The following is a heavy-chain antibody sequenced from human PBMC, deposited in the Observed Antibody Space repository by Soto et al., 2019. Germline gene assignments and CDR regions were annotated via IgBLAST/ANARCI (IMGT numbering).Heavy chain of an antibody. D-gene: IGHD7-27*01. CDR3: ARLGVNWGSSRYGAFDI. J-gene: IGHJ3*02. V-gene: IGHV4-59*01. CDR1: GCSISSYY. Sequence: SETLSLTCTFSGCSISSYYWSWIRQPPGKGLEWIGYIYYSGSTNYNPSLKSRVTISVDTSKNQFSLKLSSVTAADTAVYYCARLGVNWGSSRYGAFDIWGQGTMVTV. CDR2: IYYSGST.